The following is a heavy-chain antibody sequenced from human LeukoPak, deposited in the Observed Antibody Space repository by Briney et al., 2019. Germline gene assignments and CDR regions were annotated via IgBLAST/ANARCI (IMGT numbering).Heavy chain of an antibody. D-gene: IGHD1-26*01. J-gene: IGHJ4*02. CDR3: ARGLGRSALYYFDY. Sequence: ASVKVSCKASGGTFSSYAISWVRQAPGQGLEWMGRIIPILGIANYAQKFQGRVTITADKSTSTAYMELSSLRSEDTAVYYCARGLGRSALYYFDYWGQGTLVTVSS. V-gene: IGHV1-69*04. CDR1: GGTFSSYA. CDR2: IIPILGIA.